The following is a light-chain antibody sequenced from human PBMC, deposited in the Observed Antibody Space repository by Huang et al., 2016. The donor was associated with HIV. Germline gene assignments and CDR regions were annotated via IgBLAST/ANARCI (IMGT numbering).Light chain of an antibody. CDR1: QGVSTK. CDR2: GAS. Sequence: EIVMTQSPATLYVSPGERATLSCRASQGVSTKLSWYQQKSGQTPRLLIYGASTRAAGVPARFSGSGSGTEFTLTISSLQSEDFAVYYCQQYSKWPPYTFGQGTRVEMK. J-gene: IGKJ2*01. CDR3: QQYSKWPPYT. V-gene: IGKV3-15*01.